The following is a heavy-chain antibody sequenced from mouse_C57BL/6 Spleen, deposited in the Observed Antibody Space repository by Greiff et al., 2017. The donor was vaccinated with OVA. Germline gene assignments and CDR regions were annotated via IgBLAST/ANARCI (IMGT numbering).Heavy chain of an antibody. J-gene: IGHJ4*01. CDR1: GYTFTSYW. D-gene: IGHD2-3*01. CDR3: ARWGDGPPYAMDY. V-gene: IGHV1-59*01. CDR2: IDPSDSYT. Sequence: QVQLQQPGAELVRPGTSVKLSCKASGYTFTSYWMHWVKQRPGQGLEWIGVIDPSDSYTNYNQKFKGKATLTVDTSSSTAYMQLSSLTSEDSAVYYCARWGDGPPYAMDYWGQGTSVTVSS.